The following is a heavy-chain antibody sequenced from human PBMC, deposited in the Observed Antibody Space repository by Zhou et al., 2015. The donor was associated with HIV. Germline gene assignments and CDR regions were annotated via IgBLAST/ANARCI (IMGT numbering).Heavy chain of an antibody. J-gene: IGHJ4*02. CDR3: VRVGRRFS. CDR2: IKSDGSSL. CDR1: GFTFSDSF. Sequence: QVQLVESGGGVVQPGGSLRLSCEASGFTFSDSFMAWIRQAPGKGLEWVAYIKSDGSSLHNTDSVKGRFTISRDNAKNSVYLQMTSLTVDDTAVYFCVRVGRRFSWGQGTQVTVSS. D-gene: IGHD1-26*01. V-gene: IGHV3-11*01.